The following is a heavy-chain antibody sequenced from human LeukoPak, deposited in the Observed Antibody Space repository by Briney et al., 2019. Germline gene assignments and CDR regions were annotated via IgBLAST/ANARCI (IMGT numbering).Heavy chain of an antibody. CDR1: GFTFSNYG. J-gene: IGHJ6*02. CDR3: AKGVVAATNAAYYGMDV. CDR2: ISYDESDE. Sequence: GRSLRLSCAASGFTFSNYGMHWVRQAPGKGLEWVAVISYDESDEYYADSVKGRFTISRDNSKNTLYLQMNSLRPEDTAVYYYAKGVVAATNAAYYGMDVWGQGTTVTVSS. D-gene: IGHD2-15*01. V-gene: IGHV3-30*18.